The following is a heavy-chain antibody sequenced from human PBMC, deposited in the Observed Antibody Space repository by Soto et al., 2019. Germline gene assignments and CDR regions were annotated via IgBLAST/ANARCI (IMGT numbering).Heavy chain of an antibody. D-gene: IGHD6-19*01. CDR1: GYTFTIYA. CDR2: INAGNGNT. Sequence: VKVSCKASGYTFTIYAMHWVRQAPGQRLEWMGWINAGNGNTKYSQKFQGRVTITRDTSASTAYMELSSLRSEDTAVYYCATARISSGWYYFDYWGQGTLVTSPQ. CDR3: ATARISSGWYYFDY. V-gene: IGHV1-3*01. J-gene: IGHJ4*02.